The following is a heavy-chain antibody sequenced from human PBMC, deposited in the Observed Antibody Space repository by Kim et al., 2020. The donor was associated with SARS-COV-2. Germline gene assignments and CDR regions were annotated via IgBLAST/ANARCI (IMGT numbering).Heavy chain of an antibody. D-gene: IGHD1-26*01. J-gene: IGHJ4*02. CDR3: AKGIVGAPTYYFDY. V-gene: IGHV3-23*01. Sequence: GGSLRLSCVASEFTFSSYAMSWVRQAPGKGLEWVSSISGSGDSTYYADFVKGRFTISRDNSKNTLYLQMNSLRAEDTAVYYCAKGIVGAPTYYFDYWGQGTLVTVSS. CDR1: EFTFSSYA. CDR2: ISGSGDST.